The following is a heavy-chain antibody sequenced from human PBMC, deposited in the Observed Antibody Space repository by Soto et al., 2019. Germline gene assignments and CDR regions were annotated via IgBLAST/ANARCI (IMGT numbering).Heavy chain of an antibody. J-gene: IGHJ4*02. Sequence: GGSLRLSCAASVFTFNYYWMHWVRQAPGKGLVWVSRINTDGSSTTHADSVKGRFTISRDNAKNTLYLQMNSLRAEDTAVYYCARVTGTYYHFDYWGQGTLVTVSS. CDR2: INTDGSST. CDR1: VFTFNYYW. D-gene: IGHD1-26*01. CDR3: ARVTGTYYHFDY. V-gene: IGHV3-74*01.